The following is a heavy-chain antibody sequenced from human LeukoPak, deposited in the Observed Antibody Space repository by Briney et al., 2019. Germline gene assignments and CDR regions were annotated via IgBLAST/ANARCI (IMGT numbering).Heavy chain of an antibody. CDR2: FDPEHGDT. Sequence: ASVKVSCKVSGYSLTELSMRWVRQAPGKGLEWMGSFDPEHGDTIYAQRLQGRVTMTEDTSTDTAYMELSSLRSEDTAVYYCATEDLIAAVDTGLDYWGQGTLVTVSS. CDR1: GYSLTELS. D-gene: IGHD6-13*01. J-gene: IGHJ4*02. CDR3: ATEDLIAAVDTGLDY. V-gene: IGHV1-24*01.